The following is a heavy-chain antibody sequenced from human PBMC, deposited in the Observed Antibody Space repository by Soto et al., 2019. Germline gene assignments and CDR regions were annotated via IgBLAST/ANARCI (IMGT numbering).Heavy chain of an antibody. CDR1: GASISGFH. V-gene: IGHV4-4*07. CDR2: IYATGTT. J-gene: IGHJ5*02. CDR3: VRDGTKTLRDWFDP. Sequence: ETLSRTCTVSGASISGFHLSLIRNCAGNGLEWIGRIYATGTTDYNPSLKSRVMMSVDTSKKQFSLKLRSVTAADTAVYYRVRDGTKTLRDWFDPWGQGISVTVSS. D-gene: IGHD1-1*01.